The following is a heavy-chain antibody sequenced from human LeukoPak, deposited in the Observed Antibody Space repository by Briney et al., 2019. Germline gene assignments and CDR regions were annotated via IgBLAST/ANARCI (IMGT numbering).Heavy chain of an antibody. CDR2: ISPDGSTT. Sequence: GGSLRLSCAASGFTFSTYWMHWVRQAPGQGPVWVSRISPDGSTTTYAASVRGRFSISRDNAKNTLYMQMNSLRVDDTAVYYCVRGSSTWSPLGDYWGQGTLVTVSS. D-gene: IGHD6-13*01. V-gene: IGHV3-74*01. J-gene: IGHJ4*02. CDR3: VRGSSTWSPLGDY. CDR1: GFTFSTYW.